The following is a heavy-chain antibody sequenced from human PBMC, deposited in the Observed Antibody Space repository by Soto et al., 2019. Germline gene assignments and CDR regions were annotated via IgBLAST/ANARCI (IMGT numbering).Heavy chain of an antibody. J-gene: IGHJ3*02. Sequence: QVQLVESGGGVVQPGRSLRLSCVASGFTFSNYGMHWVRQAPGKGLEWVAMAWNDGSHKYYADPVKDRFTISRDNFKNTLYLQINSLRDEDSAVYYCTTELNDMQAFDIWGQGTMVTVSS. CDR3: TTELNDMQAFDI. CDR2: AWNDGSHK. CDR1: GFTFSNYG. D-gene: IGHD1-1*01. V-gene: IGHV3-33*01.